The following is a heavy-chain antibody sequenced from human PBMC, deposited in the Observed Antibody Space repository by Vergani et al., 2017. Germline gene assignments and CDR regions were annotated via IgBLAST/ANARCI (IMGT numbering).Heavy chain of an antibody. CDR2: IDPSDSYT. D-gene: IGHD3-9*01. Sequence: EVQLVPSGAEVKKPGESLRISCKGSGYSFTSYWISWVRQMPGKGLEWMGRIDPSDSYTNYSPSFQGHVTISADKSISTAYLQWSSLKASDTAMYYCARRRLRYFDWLLSDAFDIWGQGTMVTVSS. CDR3: ARRRLRYFDWLLSDAFDI. J-gene: IGHJ3*02. CDR1: GYSFTSYW. V-gene: IGHV5-10-1*01.